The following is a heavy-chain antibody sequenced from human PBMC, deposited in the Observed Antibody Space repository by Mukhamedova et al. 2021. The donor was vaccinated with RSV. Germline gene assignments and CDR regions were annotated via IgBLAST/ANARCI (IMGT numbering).Heavy chain of an antibody. J-gene: IGHJ4*02. V-gene: IGHV3-23*01. D-gene: IGHD4-17*01. CDR3: AKDWDDYGDYYFDY. Sequence: SRDNSKNTLYLQMNSLRAEDTAVYYCAKDWDDYGDYYFDYWGQGTLVTVSS.